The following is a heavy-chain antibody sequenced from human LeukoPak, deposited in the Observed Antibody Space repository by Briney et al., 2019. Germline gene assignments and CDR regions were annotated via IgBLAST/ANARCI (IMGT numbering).Heavy chain of an antibody. CDR2: IYHSGST. CDR1: GGSISSSNW. Sequence: SETLSLTCAVSGGSISSSNWWSWIRQPPGMGLEWIGEIYHSGSTNYDPSLKSRVTISVDKSKNQFSLKLSSVTAADTAVYYCASRSVNGYTDYWGQGTLVTVSS. D-gene: IGHD5-18*01. V-gene: IGHV4-4*02. J-gene: IGHJ4*02. CDR3: ASRSVNGYTDY.